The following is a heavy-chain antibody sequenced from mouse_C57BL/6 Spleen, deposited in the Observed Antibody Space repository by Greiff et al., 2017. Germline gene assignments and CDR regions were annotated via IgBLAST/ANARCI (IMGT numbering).Heavy chain of an antibody. Sequence: EVQVVESGGGLVQPGGSMKLSCAASGFTFSDAWMDWVRQSPEKGLEWVAEIRNKANNHATYYAESVKGRFTISMDDSKSSVYLQMNSLRAEDTGIYYCTTLYDYDEAWFADWGQGTLVTVSA. D-gene: IGHD2-4*01. CDR3: TTLYDYDEAWFAD. CDR1: GFTFSDAW. J-gene: IGHJ3*01. V-gene: IGHV6-6*01. CDR2: IRNKANNHAT.